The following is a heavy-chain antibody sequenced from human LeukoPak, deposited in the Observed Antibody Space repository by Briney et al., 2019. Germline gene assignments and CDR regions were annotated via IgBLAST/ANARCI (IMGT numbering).Heavy chain of an antibody. CDR2: INPYSGGT. D-gene: IGHD3-22*01. Sequence: GASVTESCKASEYTFTAYFIHWVRQAPGQGLEWVGWINPYSGGTNYAQRFQGRVTMTRDTSISTAFMELRSLRSDDTAVYYCARGTYDTSGYYRWDWFDPWGQGTLVTVSS. CDR1: EYTFTAYF. J-gene: IGHJ5*02. CDR3: ARGTYDTSGYYRWDWFDP. V-gene: IGHV1-2*02.